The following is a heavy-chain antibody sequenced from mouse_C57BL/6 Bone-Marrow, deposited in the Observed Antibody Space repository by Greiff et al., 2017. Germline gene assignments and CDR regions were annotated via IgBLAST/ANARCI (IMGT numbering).Heavy chain of an antibody. CDR2: INIGNGYT. D-gene: IGHD1-1*01. V-gene: IGHV1-58*01. CDR1: GYTFTSYG. CDR3: ARGGGNYYGSSPYYYAMDY. Sequence: EVKLMESGAELVRPGSSVKMSCKTSGYTFTSYGINWVKQRPGQGLEWIGYINIGNGYTEYNEKFKGKATLTSDTSSSTAYMQLSSLTSEDSAIYFCARGGGNYYGSSPYYYAMDYWGQGTSVTVSS. J-gene: IGHJ4*01.